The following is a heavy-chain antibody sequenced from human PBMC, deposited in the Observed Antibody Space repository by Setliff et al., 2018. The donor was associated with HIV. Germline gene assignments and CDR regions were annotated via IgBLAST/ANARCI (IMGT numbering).Heavy chain of an antibody. CDR3: ARSSVRKGSSSWYSEDSYWYFDL. CDR1: GFTFSSYW. Sequence: PGESLKISCAASGFTFSSYWMHWVRQAPGKGLVWVSRINSDGSSTSYADSVKGRFTISRDNAKNTLYLQMNSLRAEDTAVYYCARSSVRKGSSSWYSEDSYWYFDLWGRGTLVTVSS. D-gene: IGHD6-13*01. J-gene: IGHJ2*01. V-gene: IGHV3-74*01. CDR2: INSDGSST.